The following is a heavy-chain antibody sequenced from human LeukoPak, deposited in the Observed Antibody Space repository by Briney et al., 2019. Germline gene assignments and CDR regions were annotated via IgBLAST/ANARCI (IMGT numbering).Heavy chain of an antibody. Sequence: GGSLRLACAGSGFTFSNYAMSWVRQAPGKGLEWVSTISGSSGYTYYGDSVKGRFTISRDNSMNTLYLQMNSLRAEDTAVYYCAKSSGSSRLYPLDDLGQGTLVTVSS. CDR3: AKSSGSSRLYPLDD. CDR1: GFTFSNYA. D-gene: IGHD1-26*01. V-gene: IGHV3-23*01. CDR2: ISGSSGYT. J-gene: IGHJ4*02.